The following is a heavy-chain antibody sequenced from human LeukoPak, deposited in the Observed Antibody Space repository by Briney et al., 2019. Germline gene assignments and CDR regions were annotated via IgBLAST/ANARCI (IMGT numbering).Heavy chain of an antibody. D-gene: IGHD6-13*01. CDR2: IYYSGST. CDR3: ARVGCSSSWFYYYYMDV. V-gene: IGHV4-59*01. CDR1: GGSISSYY. J-gene: IGHJ6*03. Sequence: MPSETLSLTCTVSGGSISSYYWSWIRQPPGKGLEWIGYIYYSGSTNYNPSLKSRVTISVDTSKNQFSLKLSSVTAADTAVYYCARVGCSSSWFYYYYMDVWGKGTTVTVSS.